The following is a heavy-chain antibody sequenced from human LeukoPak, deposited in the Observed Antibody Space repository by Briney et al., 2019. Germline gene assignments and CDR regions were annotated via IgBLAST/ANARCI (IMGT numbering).Heavy chain of an antibody. Sequence: ASVKVSCKASGYTFTSYGINWVRQAPGQGLEWMGWISAYSGDTNYAQKLQDRITMPTDTSTTTAYMELKNLRSDDTAVYYCARGSSYGFSMGYWGQGTLVTVSS. CDR3: ARGSSYGFSMGY. D-gene: IGHD5-18*01. CDR1: GYTFTSYG. J-gene: IGHJ4*02. V-gene: IGHV1-18*01. CDR2: ISAYSGDT.